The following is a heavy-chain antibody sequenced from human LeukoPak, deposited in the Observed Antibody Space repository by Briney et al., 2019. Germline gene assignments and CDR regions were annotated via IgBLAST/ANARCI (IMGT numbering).Heavy chain of an antibody. Sequence: SETLSLTCAVYGGSFSGYYCSWIRQPPGKGLEWIGEINHSGSTNYNPSLKSRVTISVGTSKNQFSLKLSSVTAADTAVYYCARESYSSSWYGDYFDYWGQGNLVTVS. CDR3: ARESYSSSWYGDYFDY. CDR2: INHSGST. D-gene: IGHD6-13*01. V-gene: IGHV4-34*01. J-gene: IGHJ4*02. CDR1: GGSFSGYY.